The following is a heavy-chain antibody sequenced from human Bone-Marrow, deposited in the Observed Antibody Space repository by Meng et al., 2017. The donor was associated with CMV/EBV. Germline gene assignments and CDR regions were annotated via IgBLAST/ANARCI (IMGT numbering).Heavy chain of an antibody. D-gene: IGHD3-10*01. CDR1: GYTFTSYD. J-gene: IGHJ4*02. Sequence: QVQLVQSGAELRTPGATVMVSCKTSGYTFTSYDVHWVRQATGHGLEWMGWMNPNSGNTGYLQKFQDRVTMTRNTSISTAYMELSSLTSEDTAIYYCARFASGSSTNWGQGTLVTVSS. CDR2: MNPNSGNT. V-gene: IGHV1-8*01. CDR3: ARFASGSSTN.